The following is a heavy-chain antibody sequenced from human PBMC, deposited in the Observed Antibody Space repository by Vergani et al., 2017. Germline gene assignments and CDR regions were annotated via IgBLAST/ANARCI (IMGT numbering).Heavy chain of an antibody. V-gene: IGHV1-18*04. CDR2: ISSSNGNA. Sequence: QVQLVQSGAEVKEPGASVKVSCKASGYTFASYDISWVRQAPGQGLEWMGWISSSNGNANYAQKGQGRVTMTTDTSTSTAYMELRSLRSDDTAVYYCARHDYGDYQFDFWGQGTLVTVSS. CDR3: ARHDYGDYQFDF. CDR1: GYTFASYD. J-gene: IGHJ4*02. D-gene: IGHD4-17*01.